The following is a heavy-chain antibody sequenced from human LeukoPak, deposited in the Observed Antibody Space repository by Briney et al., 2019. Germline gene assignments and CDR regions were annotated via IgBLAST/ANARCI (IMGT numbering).Heavy chain of an antibody. CDR3: ARGDVAVAGDWYFDL. Sequence: SQTLSLTCTVSGGSISSGSYYWSWIRQPAGKGLEWIGRIYTSGSTNYNPSLKSRVTISVDTSKNQFSLKLSSVTAADTAVYYCARGDVAVAGDWYFDLWGRGTLVTVSS. J-gene: IGHJ2*01. CDR2: IYTSGST. V-gene: IGHV4-61*02. D-gene: IGHD6-19*01. CDR1: GGSISSGSYY.